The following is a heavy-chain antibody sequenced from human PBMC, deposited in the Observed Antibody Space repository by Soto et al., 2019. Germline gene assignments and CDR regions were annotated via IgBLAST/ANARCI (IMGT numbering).Heavy chain of an antibody. D-gene: IGHD5-12*01. CDR3: AKDGGKDGYFGNWFDP. CDR2: IIPIFGSV. Sequence: QVHLVQSGAEVKKPGSSVKVSCKASGGTFSNYAITWVRQAPGQGLEWLGRIIPIFGSVTFAQKFQGRITLTADESTTTVYMEVSSLRSDDTAVYYCAKDGGKDGYFGNWFDPWGQGTQVTVSS. V-gene: IGHV1-69*15. J-gene: IGHJ5*02. CDR1: GGTFSNYA.